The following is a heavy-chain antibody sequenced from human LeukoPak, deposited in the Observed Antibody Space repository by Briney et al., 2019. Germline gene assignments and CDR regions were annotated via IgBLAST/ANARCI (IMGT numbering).Heavy chain of an antibody. CDR2: ISSSSSTI. Sequence: KPGGSLRLSCAASGFTFSDYYMSWIRQAPGKGLEWVSYISSSSSTIYYADSVKGRFTISRDNAKNSLYLQMNSLRDEDTAVYYCARKGGWLHNYYYYYGMDVWGQGTTVTVSS. V-gene: IGHV3-11*04. CDR1: GFTFSDYY. D-gene: IGHD5-12*01. J-gene: IGHJ6*02. CDR3: ARKGGWLHNYYYYYGMDV.